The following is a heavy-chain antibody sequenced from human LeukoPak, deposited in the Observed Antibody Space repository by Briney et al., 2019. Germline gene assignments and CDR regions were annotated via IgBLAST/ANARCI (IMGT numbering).Heavy chain of an antibody. Sequence: SETLSLTCAVSGGSISSSKWWSWVRQPPGKGLEWIGEIYHSGSTNYNPSLKSRVTISVDKSKNQFSLKLSSVTAADTAVYYCARGGTSSATVKVPLNWFDPWGQGTLVTVSS. J-gene: IGHJ5*02. CDR3: ARGGTSSATVKVPLNWFDP. CDR1: GGSISSSKW. CDR2: IYHSGST. D-gene: IGHD4-17*01. V-gene: IGHV4-4*02.